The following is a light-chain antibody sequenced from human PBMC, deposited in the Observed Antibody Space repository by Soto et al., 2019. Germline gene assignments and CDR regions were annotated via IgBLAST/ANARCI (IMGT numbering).Light chain of an antibody. J-gene: IGKJ3*01. CDR1: QSVSSSF. V-gene: IGKV3-20*01. CDR2: AAS. Sequence: TGLTQSPGTLSLSPGERATLSCRASQSVSSSFLAWYQQKPGQAPRLLIYAASRRATGIPDRFSGSGSGTDFTLTISSLEPEDFAVYYWQQHGRSVFSFGPGTKVEIK. CDR3: QQHGRSVFS.